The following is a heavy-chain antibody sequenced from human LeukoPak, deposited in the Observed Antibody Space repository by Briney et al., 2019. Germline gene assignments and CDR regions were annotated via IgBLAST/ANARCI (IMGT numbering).Heavy chain of an antibody. Sequence: SGGSLRLSCAASGFAFSSYAMRWVRQAPGKGLEWASSISGSGDRRDSADSVKGRFTISRDNSKNTLYLEMYSLRAEDTAVYYCATTQLHPAEYFQHWGQGTLVTVSS. CDR1: GFAFSSYA. CDR2: ISGSGDRR. V-gene: IGHV3-23*01. D-gene: IGHD3-10*01. J-gene: IGHJ1*01. CDR3: ATTQLHPAEYFQH.